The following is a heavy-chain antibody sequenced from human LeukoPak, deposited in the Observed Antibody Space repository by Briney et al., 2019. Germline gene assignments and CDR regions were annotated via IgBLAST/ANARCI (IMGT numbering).Heavy chain of an antibody. CDR2: ISSSSSYI. CDR1: GFTFSSYS. CDR3: ANTVGASQVAFDI. Sequence: TGGSLRLSCAASGFTFSSYSMNWVRQAPGKGLEWVSSISSSSSYIYYADSVKGRFTISRDNSKNTLYLQMNSLRAEDTAVYYCANTVGASQVAFDIWGQGTMVTVSS. J-gene: IGHJ3*02. V-gene: IGHV3-21*04. D-gene: IGHD1-26*01.